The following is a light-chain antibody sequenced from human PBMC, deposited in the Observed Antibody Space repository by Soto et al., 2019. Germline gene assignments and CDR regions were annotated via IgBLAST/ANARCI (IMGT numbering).Light chain of an antibody. Sequence: EIVMTQSPATLSVSPGAGATLSCRASQGIGDTLAWYQQKPGQTPRLLIYGASSRATGIPARFSASVSGTEFTLTISSLQSEDGAVYYGQQYYNWPRTFGQGTKVDIK. CDR2: GAS. J-gene: IGKJ1*01. CDR3: QQYYNWPRT. V-gene: IGKV3D-15*01. CDR1: QGIGDT.